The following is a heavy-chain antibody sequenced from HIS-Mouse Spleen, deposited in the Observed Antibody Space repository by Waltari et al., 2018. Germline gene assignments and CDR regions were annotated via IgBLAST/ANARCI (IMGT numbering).Heavy chain of an antibody. CDR3: ARHYYYGSGSYYFDY. Sequence: EVQLVETGGGLIQPGGSLRLSCAASGFTVSSNYMSWVPQAAGKGLEWVSVIDSGGSTYYEVSVKGRFTISRDKSKNTLYLQMNSLRAEDTAVYYCARHYYYGSGSYYFDYWGQGTLVTVSS. V-gene: IGHV3-53*02. J-gene: IGHJ4*02. CDR1: GFTVSSNY. D-gene: IGHD3-10*01. CDR2: IDSGGST.